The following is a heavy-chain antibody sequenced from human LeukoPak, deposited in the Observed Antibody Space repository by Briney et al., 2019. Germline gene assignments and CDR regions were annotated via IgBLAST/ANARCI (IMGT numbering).Heavy chain of an antibody. D-gene: IGHD2-8*02. CDR3: ATYRQVLLPFES. V-gene: IGHV3-53*01. J-gene: IGHJ4*02. Sequence: GGSLRLSCAASGFTISSNYMSWVRQAPGKRLEWVSVIYSGGNTYYADSVRGRFTISRDNSKSTLSLQMNSLRAEDTAIYYCATYRQVLLPFESWGQGTLVTVSS. CDR1: GFTISSNY. CDR2: IYSGGNT.